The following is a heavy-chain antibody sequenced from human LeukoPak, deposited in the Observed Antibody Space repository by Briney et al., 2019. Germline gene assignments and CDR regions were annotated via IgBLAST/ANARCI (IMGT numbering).Heavy chain of an antibody. J-gene: IGHJ3*02. CDR2: INHSGST. V-gene: IGHV4-34*01. CDR1: GGSFSGYY. CDR3: ARGVNNWNIDVFDI. D-gene: IGHD1/OR15-1a*01. Sequence: SETLSLTCAVYGGSFSGYYWSWIRQPPGKGLEWIGEINHSGSTNYNPSLKSRVTISVDTSKNQFSLKLRSVTAPETAVYFCARGVNNWNIDVFDIWGQGTMVTVSS.